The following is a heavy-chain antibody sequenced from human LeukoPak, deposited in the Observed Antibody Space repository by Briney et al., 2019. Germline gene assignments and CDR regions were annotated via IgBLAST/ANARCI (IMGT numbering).Heavy chain of an antibody. V-gene: IGHV3-30*02. CDR3: AKWATMRRGLAYYFDY. CDR1: GFTFSSSG. Sequence: PGGSLRLSCAASGFTFSSSGMHWVRQAPGKGLEWVAFIRYDGSNTYYADSVKGRFTISRDTSKNTLYLQMNSLRAEDTAVYYCAKWATMRRGLAYYFDYWGQGTLVTVSS. J-gene: IGHJ4*02. D-gene: IGHD3-10*01. CDR2: IRYDGSNT.